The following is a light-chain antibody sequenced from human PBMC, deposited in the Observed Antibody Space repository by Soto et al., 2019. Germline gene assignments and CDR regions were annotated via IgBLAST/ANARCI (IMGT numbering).Light chain of an antibody. CDR3: CSYAGSSTPLI. CDR2: EVS. V-gene: IGLV2-23*02. Sequence: QSVLTQPASVSGSPGQSITISCTGTSSDVGSYNLVSWYQQHPGKAPKLMIYEVSKRPSGVSNRFSGSKSGNTDSLTISGLQAEDEADYYCCSYAGSSTPLIFGTGTKVTVL. CDR1: SSDVGSYNL. J-gene: IGLJ1*01.